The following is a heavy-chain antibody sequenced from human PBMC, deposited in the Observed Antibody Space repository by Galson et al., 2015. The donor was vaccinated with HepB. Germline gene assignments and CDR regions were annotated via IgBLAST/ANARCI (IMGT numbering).Heavy chain of an antibody. Sequence: WGWIRQPPGKGLEWIGSISYSGSTYYNPSLKSRVTISVDTSKNQFSLRLSSVTAADTAVYYCARQRERSGYPRDSDYWGQGTLVTVSS. V-gene: IGHV4-39*01. CDR3: ARQRERSGYPRDSDY. J-gene: IGHJ4*02. CDR2: ISYSGST. D-gene: IGHD3-22*01.